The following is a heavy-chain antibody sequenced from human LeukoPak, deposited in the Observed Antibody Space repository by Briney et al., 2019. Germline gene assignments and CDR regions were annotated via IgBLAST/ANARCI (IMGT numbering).Heavy chain of an antibody. CDR2: ISGSGGST. D-gene: IGHD5-12*01. J-gene: IGHJ4*02. CDR1: GFTFRSYA. Sequence: GGSLRLSCVASGFTFRSYAMTWVRQAPGKGLEWVSSISGSGGSTYYADSVKGRFTISRDNSKNTLYLQMNSLRAEDTAIYYCAKDLGYSGYDPLDYWGQGTLVTVSS. V-gene: IGHV3-23*01. CDR3: AKDLGYSGYDPLDY.